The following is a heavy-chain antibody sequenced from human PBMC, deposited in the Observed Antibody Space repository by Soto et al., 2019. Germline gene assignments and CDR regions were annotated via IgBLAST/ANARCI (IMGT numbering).Heavy chain of an antibody. D-gene: IGHD3-9*01. CDR1: GFIFSNSA. J-gene: IGHJ4*02. V-gene: IGHV3-73*01. Sequence: PGGSLRLSCAASGFIFSNSAIHWVRQASGKGLEWVGRIRSKANNYTTTYTASVKGRFTISRDNSKNTLYLQMNSLRAEDTAVYYCARDRRNRRLAQGVEFPYYFDFWGQGILVTVFS. CDR2: IRSKANNYTT. CDR3: ARDRRNRRLAQGVEFPYYFDF.